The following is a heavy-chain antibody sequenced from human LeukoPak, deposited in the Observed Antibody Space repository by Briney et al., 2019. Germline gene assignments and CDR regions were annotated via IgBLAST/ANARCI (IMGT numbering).Heavy chain of an antibody. J-gene: IGHJ6*02. V-gene: IGHV1-18*01. Sequence: GASVKVSCKASGYTFTTYGISWVRQAPGQGLEWMGWISGYNGNTNYAQKLQGRVTMTTDTSTSTAYMELRSLRSDDTAVYYCARGEWGGNSADYYYGMDVWGQGTTVTVSS. CDR2: ISGYNGNT. D-gene: IGHD4-23*01. CDR1: GYTFTTYG. CDR3: ARGEWGGNSADYYYGMDV.